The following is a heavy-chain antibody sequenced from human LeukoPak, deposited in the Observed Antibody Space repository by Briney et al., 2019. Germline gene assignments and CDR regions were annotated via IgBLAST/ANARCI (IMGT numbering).Heavy chain of an antibody. Sequence: PGGSLRLSCAASRFTFSTYAMSWVRQAPGKGLEWVSGITGSDGDTYYADSVKGRFTISRDNSKNTLYLQMNTLRAEDTAVYYCAKDLGWELSHGFDPWGQGTLVTVSS. CDR1: RFTFSTYA. CDR3: AKDLGWELSHGFDP. D-gene: IGHD1-26*01. J-gene: IGHJ5*02. CDR2: ITGSDGDT. V-gene: IGHV3-23*01.